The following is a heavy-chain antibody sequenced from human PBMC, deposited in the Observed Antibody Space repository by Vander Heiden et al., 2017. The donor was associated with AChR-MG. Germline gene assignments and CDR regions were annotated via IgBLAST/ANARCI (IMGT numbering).Heavy chain of an antibody. Sequence: QVQLVQSGAEVKKPGASVKVSCKASGYTFTSYYMHWVRQAPGQGLEWMGIINPSGGSTSYAQKFQGRVTMTRDTSTSTVYMELSSLRSEDTAVYYCARGEMATITGGYYYYGMDVWGQGTTVTVSS. CDR3: ARGEMATITGGYYYYGMDV. CDR1: GYTFTSYY. J-gene: IGHJ6*02. V-gene: IGHV1-46*03. D-gene: IGHD5-12*01. CDR2: INPSGGST.